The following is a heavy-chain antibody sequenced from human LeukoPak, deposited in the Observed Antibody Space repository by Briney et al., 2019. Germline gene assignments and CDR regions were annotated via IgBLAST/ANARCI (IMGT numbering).Heavy chain of an antibody. V-gene: IGHV3-15*01. D-gene: IGHD2-21*01. CDR1: GFTFSNAW. Sequence: GGSLRLSCAASGFTFSNAWMSWVRQAPGKGLEWVGRIKSKTDGGTTDYAAPVKGRFTISRGDSKNTLYLQMNSLRAEDTAVYYCARPGAYCGGDCPSDAFDIWGQGTMVTVSS. CDR2: IKSKTDGGTT. CDR3: ARPGAYCGGDCPSDAFDI. J-gene: IGHJ3*02.